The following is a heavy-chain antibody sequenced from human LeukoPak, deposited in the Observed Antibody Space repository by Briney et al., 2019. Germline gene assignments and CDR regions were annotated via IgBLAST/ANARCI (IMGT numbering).Heavy chain of an antibody. V-gene: IGHV3-23*01. D-gene: IGHD3-10*01. J-gene: IGHJ3*01. CDR2: ISGSGGST. CDR3: ACFRRGDPIF. CDR1: GFTFSGYA. Sequence: GGSLRLSCAASGFTFSGYALSWVRQAPGKGLEWVSAISGSGGSTYYADSVKGRFTISRDNSKNTLYLQMNSLRAEDTAVYYCACFRRGDPIFWGQGTMVTVSS.